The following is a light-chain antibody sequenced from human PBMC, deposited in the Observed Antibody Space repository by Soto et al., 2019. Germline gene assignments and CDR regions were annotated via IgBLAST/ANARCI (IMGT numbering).Light chain of an antibody. CDR1: SSDVGGYNY. CDR2: EVS. J-gene: IGLJ3*02. Sequence: QSALTQPPSASGSPGQSVTISCTGTSSDVGGYNYVSWYQQHPGKAPKLMIYEVSKRPSGVPDRFSGSKSGNTASLTVSGLQAEDVADYYCSSYAGSNSWVFGGGPMVTVL. CDR3: SSYAGSNSWV. V-gene: IGLV2-8*01.